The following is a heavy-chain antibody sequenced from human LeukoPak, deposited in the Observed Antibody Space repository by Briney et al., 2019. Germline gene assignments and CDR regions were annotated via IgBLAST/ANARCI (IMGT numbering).Heavy chain of an antibody. CDR3: ARDRAWFGELPSQL. J-gene: IGHJ4*02. CDR2: ISAYNGNT. V-gene: IGHV1-18*04. D-gene: IGHD3-10*01. Sequence: ALVKVSCKASGYTFTSYGISWVRQAPGQGLEWMGWISAYNGNTNYAQKLQGRVTMTTDTSTSTAYMELRSLRSDDTAVYYCARDRAWFGELPSQLWGQGTLVTVSS. CDR1: GYTFTSYG.